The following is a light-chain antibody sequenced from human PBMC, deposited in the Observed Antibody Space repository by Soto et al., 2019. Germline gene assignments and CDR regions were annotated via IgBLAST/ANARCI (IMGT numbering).Light chain of an antibody. CDR3: SSYTSSSTDV. J-gene: IGLJ1*01. Sequence: QSALTQPASVSGSPGQSITISCTGTSSDVGGYNYVSWYQQHPGKAPKLMIYDVSTRPSGGSNRFTGSKSGNTASLTISGLQAEDEADYYCSSYTSSSTDVFGTGTKLTVL. CDR2: DVS. V-gene: IGLV2-14*01. CDR1: SSDVGGYNY.